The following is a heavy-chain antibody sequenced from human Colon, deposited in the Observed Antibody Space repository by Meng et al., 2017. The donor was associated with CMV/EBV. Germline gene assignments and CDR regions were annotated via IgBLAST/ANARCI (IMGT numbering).Heavy chain of an antibody. CDR3: ASHTHYAGNPPGTHNC. Sequence: GGSLRLSCAASGFTFSSYWMSWVRQAPGKGLEWVSVLYSDGATFVDYTYYADSVRGRFTISRDNANNVLYLQMDSLRADDTAVYYCASHTHYAGNPPGTHNCWGQGTLVTVSS. CDR1: GFTFSSYW. J-gene: IGHJ4*02. V-gene: IGHV3-53*01. D-gene: IGHD1-14*01. CDR2: LYSDGATFVDYT.